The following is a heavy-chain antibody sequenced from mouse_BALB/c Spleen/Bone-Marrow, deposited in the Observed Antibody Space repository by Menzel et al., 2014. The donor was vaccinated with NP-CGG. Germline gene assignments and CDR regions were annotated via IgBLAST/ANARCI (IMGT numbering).Heavy chain of an antibody. J-gene: IGHJ2*01. V-gene: IGHV1-14*01. CDR1: GYTFTSYV. CDR2: INPYNDGT. Sequence: EVKLMESGPEQVKPGASVKMSCKASGYTFTSYVMHWVKQKPGQGLEWIGYINPYNDGTKYNEKFKGKATLTSDKSSSTTYMELSSLTSEDSAVYYCARRERIAEDLGFWGQGTTVTVSS. D-gene: IGHD3-2*02. CDR3: ARRERIAEDLGF.